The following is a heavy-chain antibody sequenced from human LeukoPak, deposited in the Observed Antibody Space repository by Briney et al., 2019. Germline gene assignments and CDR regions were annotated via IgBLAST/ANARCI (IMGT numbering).Heavy chain of an antibody. J-gene: IGHJ4*02. D-gene: IGHD6-6*01. CDR1: GGSISSSSYY. V-gene: IGHV4-39*07. Sequence: SETLSLTCTVSGGSISSSSYYWGWIRQPPGKGLEWIGSIYYSGSPYYNPSLKSRVTISVDTSKNQFSLTLTSVTAADTAVYYCARDRSVGVLPAPPFDFWGQGTLVTVSS. CDR2: IYYSGSP. CDR3: ARDRSVGVLPAPPFDF.